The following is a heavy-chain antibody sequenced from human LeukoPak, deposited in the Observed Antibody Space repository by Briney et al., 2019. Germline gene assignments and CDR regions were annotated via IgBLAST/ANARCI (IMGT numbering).Heavy chain of an antibody. V-gene: IGHV4-30-4*01. J-gene: IGHJ4*02. CDR3: ARSLGGDLDY. CDR2: IYYSGST. D-gene: IGHD2-21*02. CDR1: GGSISSGDYY. Sequence: PSETLSLTCTVSGGSISSGDYYWSWIRQPPGEGLEWIGYIYYSGSTYYNPSLKSRVAISVDTSKNQFSLKLSSVTAADTAVYYCARSLGGDLDYWGQGTLVTVSS.